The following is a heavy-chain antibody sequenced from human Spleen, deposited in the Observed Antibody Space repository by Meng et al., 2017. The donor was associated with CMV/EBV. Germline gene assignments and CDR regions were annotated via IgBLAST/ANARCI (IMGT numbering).Heavy chain of an antibody. V-gene: IGHV4-30-4*08. Sequence: QVPQQASGPGRSTPSLTLSLPFLFLGGSHHSGDSYWSWIRQPPGKGLEWIGCIYYSGSTYYNPSLKSRVTISVDTSKNQFSLKLSSVTAADTAVYYCTYSSSWLTHPLFDYWGQGTLVTVSS. D-gene: IGHD6-13*01. CDR1: GGSHHSGDSY. CDR2: IYYSGST. CDR3: TYSSSWLTHPLFDY. J-gene: IGHJ4*02.